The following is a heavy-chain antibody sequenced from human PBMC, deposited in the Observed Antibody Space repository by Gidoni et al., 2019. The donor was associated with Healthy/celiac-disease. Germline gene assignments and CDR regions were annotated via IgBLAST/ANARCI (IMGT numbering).Heavy chain of an antibody. J-gene: IGHJ3*02. Sequence: EVQLVESGGGLVQPGGSLRLSCAASGFTFSSYWMSWVRQAPGKGMEWVANRKQDGSEKYYGDSGKGRVTISRDNAKKSLYLKMKSLRAEDTAVDYCARMGVGAISDAFDIWGQGTMVTVS. CDR3: ARMGVGAISDAFDI. CDR1: GFTFSSYW. CDR2: RKQDGSEK. D-gene: IGHD1-26*01. V-gene: IGHV3-7*04.